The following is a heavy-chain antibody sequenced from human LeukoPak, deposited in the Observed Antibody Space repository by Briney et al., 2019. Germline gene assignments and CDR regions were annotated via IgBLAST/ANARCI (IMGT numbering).Heavy chain of an antibody. CDR1: GFTFSSYS. CDR3: ARDGWLQPEDAFDI. J-gene: IGHJ3*02. D-gene: IGHD5-24*01. Sequence: GGSLRLSCAASGFTFSSYSMNWVRQAPGKGLEWVSSISSSSSYIYYADSVKGRFTISRDNAKNSLYLQMNSLRAEDTAVYYCARDGWLQPEDAFDIWGQGTMVTVSS. CDR2: ISSSSSYI. V-gene: IGHV3-21*01.